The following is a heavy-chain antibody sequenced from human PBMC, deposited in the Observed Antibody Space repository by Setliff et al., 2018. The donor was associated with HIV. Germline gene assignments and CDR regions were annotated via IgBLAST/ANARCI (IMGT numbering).Heavy chain of an antibody. Sequence: ETLSLTCTVSGGSISSSSYYWGWIRQPPGKGLEWIGSIYYSGSTYYNPSLKSRVTISVDTSKNQFSLKLSSVTAADTAVYYCARGETSNTIFGVIILEADTFDIWGQGTMVTV. V-gene: IGHV4-39*01. CDR2: IYYSGST. D-gene: IGHD3-3*01. CDR3: ARGETSNTIFGVIILEADTFDI. J-gene: IGHJ3*02. CDR1: GGSISSSSYY.